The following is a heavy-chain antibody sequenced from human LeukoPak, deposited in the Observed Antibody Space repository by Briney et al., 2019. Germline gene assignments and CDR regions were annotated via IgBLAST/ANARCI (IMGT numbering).Heavy chain of an antibody. CDR1: GGTFSSYA. D-gene: IGHD2-8*01. CDR2: IIPIFGTA. CDR3: ARDVYSLYGMDV. J-gene: IGHJ6*02. Sequence: SVKVSCKASGGTFSSYAISWVRQAPGQGLEWMGGIIPIFGTANYAQKFQGRVTITADESTSTAYMELSSLRSEDTAVYYCARDVYSLYGMDVWGQGTTVTVSS. V-gene: IGHV1-69*13.